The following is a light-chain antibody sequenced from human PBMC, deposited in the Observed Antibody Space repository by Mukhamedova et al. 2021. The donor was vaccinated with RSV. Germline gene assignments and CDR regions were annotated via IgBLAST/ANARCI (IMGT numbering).Light chain of an antibody. CDR1: NIGSNY. Sequence: NIGSNYVYWYQQLPGTAPKLLIYRNNQRPSGVPDRFSGSKSGTSASLAISGLRSEDEADYYCAAWDDSLSVVFGGGTKLTVL. CDR2: RNN. V-gene: IGLV1-47*01. J-gene: IGLJ2*01. CDR3: AAWDDSLSVV.